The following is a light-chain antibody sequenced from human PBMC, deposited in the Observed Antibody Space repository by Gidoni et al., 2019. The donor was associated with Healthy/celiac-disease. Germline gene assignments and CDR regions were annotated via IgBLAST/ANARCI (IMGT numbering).Light chain of an antibody. V-gene: IGKV3-15*01. Sequence: EIVMTPSPATLSVSPGERATLSCRASQSVSSNLAWYQQKPGQAPRLLIYGASTRATGIPSRFSGSGSGTDFTLTISSLQSEDFAVYYCQQYNNWLFTFGPGTKVDIK. CDR1: QSVSSN. CDR2: GAS. CDR3: QQYNNWLFT. J-gene: IGKJ3*01.